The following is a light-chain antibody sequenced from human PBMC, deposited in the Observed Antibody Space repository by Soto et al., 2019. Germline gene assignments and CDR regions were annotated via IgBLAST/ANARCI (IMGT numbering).Light chain of an antibody. CDR3: QQYGSSPWT. Sequence: EIVLTQSPGTLSLSPGERSALSFMSSQSVSSSYLAWYQQKPGQAPRLLIYGASSRATGIPDRFSGSGSGTDFTLTISRLEPEDFAVYYCQQYGSSPWTFGQGTKVDIK. J-gene: IGKJ1*01. V-gene: IGKV3-20*01. CDR1: QSVSSSY. CDR2: GAS.